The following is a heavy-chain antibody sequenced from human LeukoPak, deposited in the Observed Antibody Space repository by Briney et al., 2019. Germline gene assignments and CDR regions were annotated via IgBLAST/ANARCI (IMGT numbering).Heavy chain of an antibody. CDR2: IHYSGSS. V-gene: IGHV4-59*08. Sequence: SETLSLTCTVSGGSISSYYWSWIRQPPGKGLEWIGYIHYSGSSNYNPSLKSRVTISVDTSNNQFSLKLTSVTAADTAVYYCARGEYGDYAKPYYFDYWGQGTLVTVSS. CDR3: ARGEYGDYAKPYYFDY. CDR1: GGSISSYY. J-gene: IGHJ4*02. D-gene: IGHD4-17*01.